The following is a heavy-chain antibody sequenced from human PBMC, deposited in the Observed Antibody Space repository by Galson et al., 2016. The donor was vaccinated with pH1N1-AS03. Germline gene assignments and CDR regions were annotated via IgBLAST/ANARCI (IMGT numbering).Heavy chain of an antibody. J-gene: IGHJ4*02. CDR2: MSAYSGET. CDR3: VRDFEDPQKRVVAFGY. CDR1: GYTFITYG. V-gene: IGHV1-18*01. Sequence: SVKVSCKASGYTFITYGISWVRQAPGQGLEWMGWMSAYSGETRYAPNFQGRVTMTRDTSTRTAYMDLRSLTSDDTAVYYCVRDFEDPQKRVVAFGYWGQGTLVIVSS.